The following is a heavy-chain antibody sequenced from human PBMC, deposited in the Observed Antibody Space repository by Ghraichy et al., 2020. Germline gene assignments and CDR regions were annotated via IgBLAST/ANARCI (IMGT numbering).Heavy chain of an antibody. V-gene: IGHV4-34*01. CDR3: ARGPYYYDSSGYYGPFDY. Sequence: SQTLSLTCAVYGGSFSGYYWSWIRQPPGKGLEWIGEINHSGSTNYNPSLKSRVTISVDTSKNQFSLKLSSVTAADTAVYYCARGPYYYDSSGYYGPFDYWGQGTLVTVSS. D-gene: IGHD3-22*01. CDR2: INHSGST. CDR1: GGSFSGYY. J-gene: IGHJ4*02.